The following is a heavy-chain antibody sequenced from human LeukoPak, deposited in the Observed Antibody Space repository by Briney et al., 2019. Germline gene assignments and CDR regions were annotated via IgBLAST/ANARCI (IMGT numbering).Heavy chain of an antibody. J-gene: IGHJ4*02. Sequence: GGSLRLSCAASGFTVSSNYMSWVRQAPGKGLEWVSVIYSGGSTYYADSVKGRFTISRDNSKNTLYLQMNSLRAEDTAVYYCASLGLTTVTDFDYWGQGTLVTVSS. D-gene: IGHD4-17*01. V-gene: IGHV3-66*01. CDR3: ASLGLTTVTDFDY. CDR2: IYSGGST. CDR1: GFTVSSNY.